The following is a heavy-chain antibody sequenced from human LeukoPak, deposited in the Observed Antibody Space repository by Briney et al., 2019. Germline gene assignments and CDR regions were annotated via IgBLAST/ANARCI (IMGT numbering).Heavy chain of an antibody. Sequence: GGSLRLSCAASGFTVSSNYMSWVRQAPGKGLEWVSVIYSGGSTYYADSVKGRFTISRDNSKKPLYLQMNSLRAEDTAVYYCARSFGWPGSWSYSVDYYFDYWGQGTLVTVSS. J-gene: IGHJ4*02. CDR3: ARSFGWPGSWSYSVDYYFDY. CDR1: GFTVSSNY. CDR2: IYSGGST. V-gene: IGHV3-53*01. D-gene: IGHD2-21*01.